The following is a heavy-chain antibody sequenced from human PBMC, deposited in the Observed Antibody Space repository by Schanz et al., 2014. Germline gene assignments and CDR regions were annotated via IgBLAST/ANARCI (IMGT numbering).Heavy chain of an antibody. D-gene: IGHD2-2*01. CDR3: ARDTAQSCIGPSCFEYFQH. J-gene: IGHJ1*01. V-gene: IGHV3-30*03. CDR2: ISSDGSKK. CDR1: GFNFANHA. Sequence: QVQLVESRGGVVQPERSLRLSCAASGFNFANHAIHWVRQGQGNGLQWVAVISSDGSKKLYADSVKGRFTISRDNAKNSLYLQMNSLRAEDTALYYCARDTAQSCIGPSCFEYFQHWGQGALVTVSS.